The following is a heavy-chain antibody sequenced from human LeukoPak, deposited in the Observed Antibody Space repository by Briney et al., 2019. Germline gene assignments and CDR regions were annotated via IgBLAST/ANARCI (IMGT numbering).Heavy chain of an antibody. CDR3: ASISSGR. Sequence: PSETLSLTCAVSGGSISNSYYYWSWIRQSPGKGLEWIGYISYSGSTNYNPSLKSRVTMSLDTSKNQFSLKLSSVTAADTAVYYCASISSGRWGQGTLVTVSS. D-gene: IGHD3-10*01. V-gene: IGHV4-61*01. CDR2: ISYSGST. CDR1: GGSISNSYYY. J-gene: IGHJ4*02.